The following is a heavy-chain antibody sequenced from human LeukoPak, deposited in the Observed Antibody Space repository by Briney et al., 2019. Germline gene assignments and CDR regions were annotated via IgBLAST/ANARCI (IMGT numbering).Heavy chain of an antibody. J-gene: IGHJ4*02. CDR2: ISWNSGSI. Sequence: PGGSLRLSCAASGFTFDDYAMHWVRQAPGKGLEWVSGISWNSGSIGYADSVKGRFTISRDNAKNSLYLQMSSLRAEDTALYYCAKGRMVVDKVWFRQYFDYWGQGTLVTVSS. CDR3: AKGRMVVDKVWFRQYFDY. CDR1: GFTFDDYA. V-gene: IGHV3-9*01. D-gene: IGHD3-10*01.